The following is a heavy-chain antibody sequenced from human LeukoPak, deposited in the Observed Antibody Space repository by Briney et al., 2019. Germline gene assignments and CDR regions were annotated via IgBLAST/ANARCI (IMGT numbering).Heavy chain of an antibody. CDR2: INHSGST. CDR3: VRDRELHY. D-gene: IGHD1-26*01. V-gene: IGHV4-34*01. J-gene: IGHJ4*02. CDR1: GGSFSGY. Sequence: SETLSLTCAVFGGSFSGYRIRQPPGKGLEWIGEINHSGSTNYNPSLKSRVTISVDTSKNQFSLKLNSVTAADTAVYYCVRDRELHYWGRGILVTVSS.